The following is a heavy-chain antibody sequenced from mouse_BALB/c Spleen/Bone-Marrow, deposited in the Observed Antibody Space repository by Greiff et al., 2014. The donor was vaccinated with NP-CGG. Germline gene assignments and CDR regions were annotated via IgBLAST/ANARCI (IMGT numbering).Heavy chain of an antibody. CDR1: GYSITSDYA. CDR3: ARGIYYGRGYFDV. V-gene: IGHV3-2*02. CDR2: LSYSGTT. D-gene: IGHD1-1*01. Sequence: EVKLMESGPGLVKPSQSLSLTCTVTGYSITSDYAWNWIRQFPGNKLEWMGYLSYSGTTGYNPSLKSRISITRGTSKNQFFLQLNSVTTEDTATYYCARGIYYGRGYFDVWGAGTTVTASS. J-gene: IGHJ1*01.